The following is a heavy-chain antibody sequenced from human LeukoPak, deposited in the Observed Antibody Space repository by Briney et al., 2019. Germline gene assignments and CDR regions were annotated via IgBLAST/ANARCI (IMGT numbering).Heavy chain of an antibody. D-gene: IGHD5-12*01. J-gene: IGHJ6*03. CDR3: ARPSGGDYYMDA. CDR2: IKEDRSEQ. Sequence: GGSLRLSCAASGFTFISDWSTWVPQAPGKGLERVAMIKEDRSEQYYVQSVKGRFTITRDNAKNSLSLQMNSLRADDTAVYYCARPSGGDYYMDAWGKGTTVTVSS. CDR1: GFTFISDW. V-gene: IGHV3-7*01.